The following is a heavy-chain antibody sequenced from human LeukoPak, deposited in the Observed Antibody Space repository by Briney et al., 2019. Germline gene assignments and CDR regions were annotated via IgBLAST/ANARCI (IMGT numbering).Heavy chain of an antibody. CDR2: IKSKTEGGTR. CDR1: GFTFSSYA. D-gene: IGHD2/OR15-2a*01. J-gene: IGHJ4*02. Sequence: GGSLRLSCAASGFTFSSYAMSWVRQAPGKGLEWVGRIKSKTEGGTRDYAAPVKGRFTISRDDSYNTLYLQMNSLKTEDTAVYYCARDLNSAPEFDYWGQGTLVTVSS. CDR3: ARDLNSAPEFDY. V-gene: IGHV3-15*01.